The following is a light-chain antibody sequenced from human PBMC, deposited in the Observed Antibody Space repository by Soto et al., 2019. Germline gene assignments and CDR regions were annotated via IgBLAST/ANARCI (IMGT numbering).Light chain of an antibody. CDR3: QKYDSAPWT. CDR2: GAS. CDR1: QGITNY. J-gene: IGKJ1*01. Sequence: DIQMTQSPSSLSASVGDRVTVTCRASQGITNYLAWYQQKPGKVPKLLIYGASTLHSGVPSRFSGSGSGTDFTLTISSLQPEDVATYYCQKYDSAPWTFGQGTKVEIK. V-gene: IGKV1-27*01.